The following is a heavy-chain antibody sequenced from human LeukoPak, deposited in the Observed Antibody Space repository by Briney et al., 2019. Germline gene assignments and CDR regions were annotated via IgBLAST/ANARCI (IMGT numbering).Heavy chain of an antibody. J-gene: IGHJ4*02. D-gene: IGHD5-24*01. CDR1: GFTFSSYA. CDR3: AKPMATIKSFDY. V-gene: IGHV3-23*01. Sequence: PGGSLRLSCAASGFTFSSYAMSWVRQAPGKGLEWVSAISSSGGSTYYADSVKGRFTISRDNSKNTLYLQMNSLRAEDTAVYFCAKPMATIKSFDYWAQGTLVTVSS. CDR2: ISSSGGST.